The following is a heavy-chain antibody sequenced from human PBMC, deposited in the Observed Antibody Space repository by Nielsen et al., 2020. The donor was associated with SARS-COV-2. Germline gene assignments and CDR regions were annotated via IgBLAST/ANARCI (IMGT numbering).Heavy chain of an antibody. CDR3: ARRRGYSGYDWEVYYFDY. CDR1: GGSISHFY. Sequence: SETLSLTCTVSGGSISHFYWSWIRQPPGKGLEWIGHIYHYGRTDFNPSLESRVTISVDTSKNQFSLKLSSVTAADTAVYYCARRRGYSGYDWEVYYFDYWGQGTLVTVSS. D-gene: IGHD5-12*01. V-gene: IGHV4-59*08. CDR2: IYHYGRT. J-gene: IGHJ4*02.